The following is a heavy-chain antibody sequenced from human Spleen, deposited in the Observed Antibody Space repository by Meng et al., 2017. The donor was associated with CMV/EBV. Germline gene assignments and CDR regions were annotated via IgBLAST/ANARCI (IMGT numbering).Heavy chain of an antibody. J-gene: IGHJ6*02. Sequence: GESLKISCAASGFTFSSYSMNWVRQAPGKGLEWVSYISSSSSTIYYADSVKGRFTISRDNAKNSLYLQMNSLRAEDTAVYYCAGGSIVVVPAAISYYGMDVWGQGTTVTVSS. CDR1: GFTFSSYS. CDR3: AGGSIVVVPAAISYYGMDV. V-gene: IGHV3-48*04. D-gene: IGHD2-2*01. CDR2: ISSSSSTI.